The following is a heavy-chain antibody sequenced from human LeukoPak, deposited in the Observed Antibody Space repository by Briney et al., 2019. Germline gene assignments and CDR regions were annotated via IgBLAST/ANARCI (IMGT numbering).Heavy chain of an antibody. CDR3: ARFTMVASDY. J-gene: IGHJ4*02. CDR2: ISSSSSYI. D-gene: IGHD3-10*01. Sequence: GGSLRLSCAASGFTFSSYAVSWVRQAPGKGLEWVSSISSSSSYIYYADSVKGRFTISRDNAKNSLYLQMNSLRAEDTAVYYCARFTMVASDYWGQGTLVTVSS. CDR1: GFTFSSYA. V-gene: IGHV3-21*01.